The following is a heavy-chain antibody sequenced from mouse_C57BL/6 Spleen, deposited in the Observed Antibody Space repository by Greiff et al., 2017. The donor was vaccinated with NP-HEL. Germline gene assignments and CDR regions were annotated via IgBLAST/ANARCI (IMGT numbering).Heavy chain of an antibody. CDR2: ISNDGSN. D-gene: IGHD1-1*01. CDR3: ARPDHYYGSSYGFAY. V-gene: IGHV3-6*01. CDR1: GYSITSGYY. J-gene: IGHJ3*01. Sequence: EVQLQQSGPGLVKPSQSLSLTCSVTGYSITSGYYWNWIRQFPGNKREWMGYISNDGSNNYNPSLKNRIPITRDTSKNQFFLKLNSVTTEDTATYYFARPDHYYGSSYGFAYWGQGTLVTVSA.